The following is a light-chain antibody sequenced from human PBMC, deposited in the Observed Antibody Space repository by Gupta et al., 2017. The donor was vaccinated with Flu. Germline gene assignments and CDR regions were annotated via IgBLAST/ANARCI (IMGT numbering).Light chain of an antibody. CDR3: TSDTSIDTSV. CDR1: SSGIGTYHR. Sequence: LGTISWTGTSSGIGTYHRVSWYQQPPGTAPKLMIYEVSNRPAGVPDRFSASKSGNTASLTISGRQGEDEADYYCTSDTSIDTSVFGTGTKVTVL. V-gene: IGLV2-18*02. CDR2: EVS. J-gene: IGLJ1*01.